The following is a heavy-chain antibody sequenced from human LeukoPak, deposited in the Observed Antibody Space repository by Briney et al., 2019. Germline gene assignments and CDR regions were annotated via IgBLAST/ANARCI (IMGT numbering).Heavy chain of an antibody. CDR1: GFTFSIYV. J-gene: IGHJ5*02. CDR3: ARGDYYGSGMYGWFDP. V-gene: IGHV3-30*03. CDR2: ISYDGSNK. D-gene: IGHD3-10*01. Sequence: GGSLRLSCAVSGFTFSIYVMHWVRQAPGKGLEWVAVISYDGSNKYCVDSVKGRFTISRDISKNTLYLRMNSLRTEDTAVYYCARGDYYGSGMYGWFDPWGQGTLVTVSS.